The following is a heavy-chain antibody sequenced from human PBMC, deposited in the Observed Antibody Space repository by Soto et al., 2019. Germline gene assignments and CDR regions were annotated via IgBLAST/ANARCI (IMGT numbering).Heavy chain of an antibody. D-gene: IGHD1-1*01. CDR1: GFYYSIYA. CDR2: IAGSDGAT. J-gene: IGHJ4*02. V-gene: IGHV3-23*01. Sequence: QAGGSLRLSCAASGFYYSIYAMSWVRQAPGTGLEWVSGIAGSDGATYFADSVKGRFTISRDNSKNTVYLQMNSLRAEDTAVYYCAKGGTYHIGNFDSWGQGTLVTVSS. CDR3: AKGGTYHIGNFDS.